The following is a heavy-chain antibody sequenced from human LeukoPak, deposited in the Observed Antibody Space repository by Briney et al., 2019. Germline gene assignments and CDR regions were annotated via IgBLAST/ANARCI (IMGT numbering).Heavy chain of an antibody. D-gene: IGHD5-18*01. CDR3: ASGGGYSYGRPYYFDY. Sequence: SETLSLTCTVSGVSISSGDYYWSWIRQPPGKGLEWIGYIYYSGSTYYNPSLKSRVTISVDTSKNQFSLKLSSVTAADTAVYYCASGGGYSYGRPYYFDYWGQGTLVTVSS. J-gene: IGHJ4*02. V-gene: IGHV4-30-4*01. CDR2: IYYSGST. CDR1: GVSISSGDYY.